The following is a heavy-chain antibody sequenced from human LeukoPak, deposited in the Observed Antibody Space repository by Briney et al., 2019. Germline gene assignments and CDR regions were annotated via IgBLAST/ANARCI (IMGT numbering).Heavy chain of an antibody. J-gene: IGHJ4*02. CDR1: GFTFSSYG. Sequence: GGSLRLSCAASGFTFSSYGMGWVRQAPGKGLEWVSGISGSGGSTYYADSVKGRFTISRDSSKNTLYLQMNSLRAEDTAVYYCAKDLRSSADSKMGAADYWGKGTLVTVSS. V-gene: IGHV3-23*01. CDR2: ISGSGGST. D-gene: IGHD1-26*01. CDR3: AKDLRSSADSKMGAADY.